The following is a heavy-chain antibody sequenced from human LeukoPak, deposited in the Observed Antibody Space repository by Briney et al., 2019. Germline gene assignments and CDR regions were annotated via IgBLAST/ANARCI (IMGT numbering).Heavy chain of an antibody. CDR2: IYHSGST. V-gene: IGHV4-4*02. J-gene: IGHJ4*02. CDR3: ARSYCGGDCLTPFLDY. D-gene: IGHD2-21*02. Sequence: SGTLSLTCAVSGDSISSSHWWSWVRQPPGKGLEWIGEIYHSGSTNYNPSLKSRVTISVDKSKNQFSLKLSSVTAADTAVYYCARSYCGGDCLTPFLDYWGQGTLVTVSS. CDR1: GDSISSSHW.